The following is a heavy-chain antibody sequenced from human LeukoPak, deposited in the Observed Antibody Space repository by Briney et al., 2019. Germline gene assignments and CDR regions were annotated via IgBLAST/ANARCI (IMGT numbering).Heavy chain of an antibody. V-gene: IGHV1-2*04. CDR2: INPNSGGT. Sequence: ASVKVSCKASGYTFTGYYMHWVRQAPGQGLEWMGWINPNSGGTNYVQKFQGWVTMTRDTSISTAYMELSRLRSDDTAVYYCARGRGGVATIPVDYWGQGTLVTVSS. CDR1: GYTFTGYY. D-gene: IGHD5-12*01. J-gene: IGHJ4*02. CDR3: ARGRGGVATIPVDY.